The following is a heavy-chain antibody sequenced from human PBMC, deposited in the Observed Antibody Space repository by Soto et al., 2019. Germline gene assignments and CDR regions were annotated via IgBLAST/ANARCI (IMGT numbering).Heavy chain of an antibody. Sequence: PGESLKISCKGSGYSFTNYWIDWVRQMPGKGLEWMGIIYPGDSDTRYSPSFQGQFTISVDKSISTAYLQWRSLKASDSGMYYCARSGITGSTWNFDYWGQETLVTVSS. J-gene: IGHJ4*02. CDR3: ARSGITGSTWNFDY. CDR1: GYSFTNYW. CDR2: IYPGDSDT. V-gene: IGHV5-51*01. D-gene: IGHD1-20*01.